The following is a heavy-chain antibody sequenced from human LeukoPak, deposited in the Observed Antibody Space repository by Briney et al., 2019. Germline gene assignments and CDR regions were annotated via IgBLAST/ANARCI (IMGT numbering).Heavy chain of an antibody. V-gene: IGHV3-7*01. CDR1: GFTFRTCW. J-gene: IGHJ4*02. CDR3: ARLLGDRTIYDY. Sequence: GGPLTLSCAASGFTFRTCWMSWLRQAPGKGLECVASINQGGGDTYYVESVKGRFTISRDNAMNSFFLQMNNLRVEDTAVYYCARLLGDRTIYDYWGQGTLVTVSS. D-gene: IGHD2-21*01. CDR2: INQGGGDT.